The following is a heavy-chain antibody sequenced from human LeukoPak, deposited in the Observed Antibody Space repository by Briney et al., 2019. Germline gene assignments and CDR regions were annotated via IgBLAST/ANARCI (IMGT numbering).Heavy chain of an antibody. V-gene: IGHV1-24*01. J-gene: IGHJ5*02. CDR1: GYTLTELS. CDR3: ASSLLWFGESRKDWFDP. CDR2: FDPEDGET. D-gene: IGHD3-10*01. Sequence: ASVKVSCXVSGYTLTELSMHWVRLAPGKGLEWMGGFDPEDGETIYAQKFQGRVTMTEDTSTDTAYMELSSLRSEDTAVYYCASSLLWFGESRKDWFDPWGQGTLVTVSS.